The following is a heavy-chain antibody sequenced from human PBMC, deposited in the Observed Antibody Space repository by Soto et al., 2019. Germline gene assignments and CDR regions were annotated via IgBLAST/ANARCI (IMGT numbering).Heavy chain of an antibody. V-gene: IGHV3-64*01. Sequence: EVQLVESGGGLVQPGGSLRLSCAASGFTFSSYAMHWVRQAPGKGLEYVSAISSNGGSTYYENSVKGRFTISRDNSKNSLYLQMGSLRAEDMAVYYCARGPEGSAFDIWGQGTMVTVSS. CDR1: GFTFSSYA. J-gene: IGHJ3*02. CDR2: ISSNGGST. CDR3: ARGPEGSAFDI.